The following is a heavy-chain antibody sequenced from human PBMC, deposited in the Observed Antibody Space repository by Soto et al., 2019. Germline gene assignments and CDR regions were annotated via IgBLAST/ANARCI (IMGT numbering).Heavy chain of an antibody. V-gene: IGHV1-69*13. D-gene: IGHD6-19*01. CDR1: GGSFISYA. Sequence: SVKVSCKACGGSFISYAISWVRQAPGQGLEWMGGIIPIFGTANYAQKFQGRVTITADESTSTAYMELSSLRSEDTAVYYCARGPDPGGQWLVPSYFDYWGQGTLVTVSS. CDR2: IIPIFGTA. J-gene: IGHJ4*02. CDR3: ARGPDPGGQWLVPSYFDY.